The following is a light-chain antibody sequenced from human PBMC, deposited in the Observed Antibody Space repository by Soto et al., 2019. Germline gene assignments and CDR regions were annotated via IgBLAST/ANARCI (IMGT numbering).Light chain of an antibody. J-gene: IGKJ1*01. CDR1: RSVSFN. Sequence: ETVMTQSPATLSVSPGERVTLSCRASRSVSFNLAWYQQKPGQAPRLLISSASARATGVPPRFSGTGSGTEFTLTISSLQSEDFGVYYCQQYSNWPPWTFGQGTKVEIK. CDR3: QQYSNWPPWT. CDR2: SAS. V-gene: IGKV3-15*01.